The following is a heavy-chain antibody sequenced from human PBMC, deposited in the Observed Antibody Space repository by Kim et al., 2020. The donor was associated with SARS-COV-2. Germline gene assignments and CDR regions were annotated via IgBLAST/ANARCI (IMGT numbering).Heavy chain of an antibody. V-gene: IGHV3-23*01. J-gene: IGHJ5*02. D-gene: IGHD4-17*01. CDR3: AKDQTDYGFNWFDP. Sequence: GGSLRLSCAASGFTFSSYAMSWVRQAPGKGLEWVSAISGSGGSTYYADSVKGRFTTSRDNSKNTLYLQMNSLRAEDTAVYYCAKDQTDYGFNWFDPWGQGTLVTVSS. CDR2: ISGSGGST. CDR1: GFTFSSYA.